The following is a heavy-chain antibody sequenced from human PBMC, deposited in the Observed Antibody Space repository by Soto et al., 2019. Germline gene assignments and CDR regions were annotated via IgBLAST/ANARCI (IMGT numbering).Heavy chain of an antibody. J-gene: IGHJ4*02. Sequence: SETLSLTCAVSGGSISSSNWWSWVRQPPGRGLEWIGEIYHSGSTNYNPSLKSRVTISVDKSRNQFSLKLSSVTAADTAVYYCARVSSGWYYFDYWGQGTLVTVSS. CDR2: IYHSGST. D-gene: IGHD6-19*01. CDR3: ARVSSGWYYFDY. V-gene: IGHV4-4*02. CDR1: GGSISSSNW.